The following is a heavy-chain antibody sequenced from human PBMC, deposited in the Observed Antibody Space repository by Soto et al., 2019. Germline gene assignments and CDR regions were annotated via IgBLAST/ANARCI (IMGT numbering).Heavy chain of an antibody. Sequence: GGSLRLSCAASGFTSSSYAMSWVRQAPGKGLEWVSAISGSGGSTYYADSVKGRFTISRDNSKNTLYLQMNSLRAEDTAVYYCATIRGYSYGEYYFDYWGQGTLVTVSS. CDR3: ATIRGYSYGEYYFDY. CDR2: ISGSGGST. CDR1: GFTSSSYA. D-gene: IGHD5-18*01. J-gene: IGHJ4*02. V-gene: IGHV3-23*01.